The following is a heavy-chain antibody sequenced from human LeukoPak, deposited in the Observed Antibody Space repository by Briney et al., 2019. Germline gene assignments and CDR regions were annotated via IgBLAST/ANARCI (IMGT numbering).Heavy chain of an antibody. Sequence: ASVKVSCKASGYTFTSYYMHWVRQAPGQGLEWMGIINPSGGSTSYAQKFQGRVTMTRDTSTSTVYMELSSLRSEDTAVYYCASETGDDSSGFYDGFDPWGQGTLVTVSS. CDR2: INPSGGST. V-gene: IGHV1-46*01. J-gene: IGHJ5*02. D-gene: IGHD6-19*01. CDR3: ASETGDDSSGFYDGFDP. CDR1: GYTFTSYY.